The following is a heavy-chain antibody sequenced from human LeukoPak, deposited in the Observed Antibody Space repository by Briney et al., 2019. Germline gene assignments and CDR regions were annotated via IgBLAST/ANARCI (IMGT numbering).Heavy chain of an antibody. CDR1: GFTFSSYS. CDR3: ASQNYYDSSGSHPFDY. CDR2: ISSSSSYI. J-gene: IGHJ4*02. V-gene: IGHV3-21*01. D-gene: IGHD3-22*01. Sequence: GGSLRLSCAASGFTFSSYSMNWVRQAPGEGLEWVSSISSSSSYIYYADSVKGRFTISRDNAKNSLYLQMNSLRAEDTAVYYCASQNYYDSSGSHPFDYWGQGTLVTVSS.